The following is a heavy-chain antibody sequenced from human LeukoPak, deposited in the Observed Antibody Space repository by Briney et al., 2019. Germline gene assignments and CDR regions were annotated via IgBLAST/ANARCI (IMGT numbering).Heavy chain of an antibody. J-gene: IGHJ4*02. V-gene: IGHV3-30*04. CDR2: ISYDGSNK. Sequence: GGSLRLSCAASGFTFSSYAMHWVRQAPGKGLEWVAVISYDGSNKYYADSVKGRFTISRDNSRNTLYLQMNSLRAEDTAVYYCARERIRGEDYCGQGTLVTVSS. CDR1: GFTFSSYA. CDR3: ARERIRGEDY. D-gene: IGHD3-10*01.